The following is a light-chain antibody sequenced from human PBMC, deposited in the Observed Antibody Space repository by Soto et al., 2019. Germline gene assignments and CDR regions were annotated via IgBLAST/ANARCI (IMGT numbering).Light chain of an antibody. V-gene: IGKV3-20*01. CDR2: DAS. J-gene: IGKJ1*01. Sequence: EIVLTQSPGTLSLSPGERATLSCRASQSVSSSYLAWYQQKPGQAPRLLIYDASSRATGIPDRFSGSGSGTDFTLTISRREPEDFAVYYCQQYGSSPRTFGQGTKVDIK. CDR3: QQYGSSPRT. CDR1: QSVSSSY.